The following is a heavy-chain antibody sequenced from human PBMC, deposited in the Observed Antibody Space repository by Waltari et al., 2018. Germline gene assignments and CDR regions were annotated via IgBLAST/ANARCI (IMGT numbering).Heavy chain of an antibody. Sequence: QLQLQESGPGLVKPSETLSLTCTVSGCSISSSSYYWGWIRQPPGKGLEWIGSIYYSGSTYYNPSLKSRVTISVDTSKNQFSLKLSSVTAADTAVYYCARPGSAARPFAAFDIWGQGTMVTVSS. CDR3: ARPGSAARPFAAFDI. V-gene: IGHV4-39*01. J-gene: IGHJ3*02. CDR2: IYYSGST. D-gene: IGHD6-6*01. CDR1: GCSISSSSYY.